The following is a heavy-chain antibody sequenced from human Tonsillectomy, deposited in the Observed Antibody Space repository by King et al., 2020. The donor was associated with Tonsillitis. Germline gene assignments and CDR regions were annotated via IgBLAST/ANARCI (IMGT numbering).Heavy chain of an antibody. CDR3: AREYDSSGSYPRGGNFDY. Sequence: VQLQESGPGLVKPSQTLSLTCTVSGGSISSGHYYWRWIRQPAGKGLEWIGRVYTSGSTNYSPSLKSRVTISIDTSKNQFSLKLSSVTAADTAVYYCAREYDSSGSYPRGGNFDYWGQGTLVTVSS. CDR2: VYTSGST. CDR1: GGSISSGHYY. V-gene: IGHV4-61*02. D-gene: IGHD3-22*01. J-gene: IGHJ4*02.